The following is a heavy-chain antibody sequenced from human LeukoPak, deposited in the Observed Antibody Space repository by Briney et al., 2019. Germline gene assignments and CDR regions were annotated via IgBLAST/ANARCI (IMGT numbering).Heavy chain of an antibody. D-gene: IGHD3-10*01. J-gene: IGHJ6*03. CDR2: VRWDGGST. CDR1: GFTFDDYT. Sequence: GGSLRLSCAASGFTFDDYTMHWVRQAPGKGLEWVSLVRWDGGSTYYADSVKGRFTISRDNSKNSLFLQMNSLRTEDTALYYCAKARTTMDRGVSIFYYYYMDVWGKGTTVTVSS. V-gene: IGHV3-43*01. CDR3: AKARTTMDRGVSIFYYYYMDV.